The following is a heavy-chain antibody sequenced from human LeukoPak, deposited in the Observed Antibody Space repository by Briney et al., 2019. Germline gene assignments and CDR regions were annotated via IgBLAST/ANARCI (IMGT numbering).Heavy chain of an antibody. CDR1: GFTFDDYA. D-gene: IGHD2-2*01. CDR2: INTDGSST. CDR3: AMRDQLQRLTALSYYMDV. Sequence: PGGSLRLSFAASGFTFDDYAMHWVRQAPGKGLVWVSRINTDGSSTSYADSVKGRFTISRDNAKNTLYLQMNSLRAEDTAVYYCAMRDQLQRLTALSYYMDVWGKGTTVTVSS. V-gene: IGHV3-74*01. J-gene: IGHJ6*03.